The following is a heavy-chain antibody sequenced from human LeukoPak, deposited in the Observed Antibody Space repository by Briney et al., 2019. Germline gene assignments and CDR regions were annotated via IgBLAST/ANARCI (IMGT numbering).Heavy chain of an antibody. Sequence: PSETLSLTCTVSGGSISSGGYYWSWIRQHPGKGLEWIGYIYYSGSTYYNPSLKSRVTISVDTSKNQFSLKLSSVTAADTAVYYCARDYDSSGYVDYWGQGTLVTVSS. D-gene: IGHD3-22*01. V-gene: IGHV4-31*03. CDR2: IYYSGST. J-gene: IGHJ4*02. CDR1: GGSISSGGYY. CDR3: ARDYDSSGYVDY.